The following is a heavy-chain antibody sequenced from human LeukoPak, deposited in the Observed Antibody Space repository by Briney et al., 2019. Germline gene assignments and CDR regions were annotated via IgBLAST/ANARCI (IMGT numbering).Heavy chain of an antibody. Sequence: GGSLRLSCAASGFTFSSYGMHWVRQAPGKGLEWVAVISYDGSNKYYADSVKGRFTISRDNSKNTLYLQMNSLRAEDTAVYYCASIVGFGELLFNWGQGTLVTVSS. V-gene: IGHV3-30*03. D-gene: IGHD3-10*01. J-gene: IGHJ4*02. CDR2: ISYDGSNK. CDR1: GFTFSSYG. CDR3: ASIVGFGELLFN.